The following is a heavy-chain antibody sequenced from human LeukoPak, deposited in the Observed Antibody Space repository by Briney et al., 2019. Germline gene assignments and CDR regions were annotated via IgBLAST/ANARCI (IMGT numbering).Heavy chain of an antibody. Sequence: ASVKVSCKASGGTFSSYAISWVRQAPGHGLEWMGGIIPIYGSANYAQKFQGRVTITADESTSTAYMELSSVRSEDTAVYYCASIISSGYYWPWGQGTLVTVSS. J-gene: IGHJ5*02. V-gene: IGHV1-69*01. CDR1: GGTFSSYA. CDR3: ASIISSGYYWP. CDR2: IIPIYGSA. D-gene: IGHD3-22*01.